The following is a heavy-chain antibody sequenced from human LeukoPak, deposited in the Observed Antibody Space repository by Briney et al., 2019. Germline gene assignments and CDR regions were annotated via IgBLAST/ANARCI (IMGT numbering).Heavy chain of an antibody. D-gene: IGHD6-13*01. Sequence: SLILSCAASGFTLGNYGMHWVRQSPGQGLEWVAVVSYEGRNQDYADSVKGRLGISKDNSKNTLFLQMNSLRAEDTAVYYCAKEITQYTSNWYWVNWGQGTLVPVTS. J-gene: IGHJ1*01. CDR1: GFTLGNYG. CDR3: AKEITQYTSNWYWVN. V-gene: IGHV3-30*18. CDR2: VSYEGRNQ.